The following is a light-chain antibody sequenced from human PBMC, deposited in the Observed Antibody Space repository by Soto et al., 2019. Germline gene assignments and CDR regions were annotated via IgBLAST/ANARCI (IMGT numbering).Light chain of an antibody. J-gene: IGKJ1*01. CDR3: QQYGSTPWT. CDR1: QSVYSNY. V-gene: IGKV3-20*01. Sequence: EIVLTQSPGTLSLSPGETATLSCRASQSVYSNYLAWYQHKPGQAPRLLIYGASSSATGITDRFSGSGSGTDFNLTISRLEPEYFAVYYCQQYGSTPWTFGQGTKVEIK. CDR2: GAS.